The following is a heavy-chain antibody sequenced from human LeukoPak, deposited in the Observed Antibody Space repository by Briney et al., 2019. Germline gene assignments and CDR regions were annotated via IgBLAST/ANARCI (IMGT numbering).Heavy chain of an antibody. CDR2: IIPIFGTA. CDR1: GGTFSSYA. D-gene: IGHD3-10*01. J-gene: IGHJ6*02. CDR3: ARGSILWFGESYYGMDV. V-gene: IGHV1-69*13. Sequence: SVKVSCKASGGTFSSYAISWVRQAPGLGLEWMGGIIPIFGTANYAQKFQGRVTITADESTSTAYMELSSLRSEDTAVYYCARGSILWFGESYYGMDVWGQGTTVTVSS.